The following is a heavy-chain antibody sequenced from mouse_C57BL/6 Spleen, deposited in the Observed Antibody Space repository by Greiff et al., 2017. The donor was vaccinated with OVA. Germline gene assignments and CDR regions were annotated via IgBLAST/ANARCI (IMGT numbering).Heavy chain of an antibody. CDR3: ARSDGYDWFAY. V-gene: IGHV1-85*01. J-gene: IGHJ3*01. D-gene: IGHD1-2*01. CDR1: GYTFTSYD. CDR2: IYPRDGST. Sequence: QVQLQQSGPELVKPGASVKLSCKASGYTFTSYDINWVKQRPGQGLEWIGWIYPRDGSTKYNEKFKGKATLTVDTSSSTADMELHSLTSEDSAVYFCARSDGYDWFAYWGQGTLVTVSA.